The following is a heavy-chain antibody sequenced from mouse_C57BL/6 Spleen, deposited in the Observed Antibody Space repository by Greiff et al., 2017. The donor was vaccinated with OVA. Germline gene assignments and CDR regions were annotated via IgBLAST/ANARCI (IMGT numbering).Heavy chain of an antibody. CDR1: GFTFSSYA. CDR3: ARSYFDY. J-gene: IGHJ2*01. Sequence: VQLVESGEGLVKPGGSLKLSCAASGFTFSSYAMSWVRQSPGKGLEWLGVIWSGGSTDYNAAFISRLSISKDNSKSQVFFKMNSLQADDTAIYYCARSYFDYWGQGTTLTVSS. CDR2: IWSGGST. V-gene: IGHV2-2*01.